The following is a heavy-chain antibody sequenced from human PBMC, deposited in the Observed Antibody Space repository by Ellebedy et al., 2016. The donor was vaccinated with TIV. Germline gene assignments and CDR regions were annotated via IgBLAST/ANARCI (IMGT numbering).Heavy chain of an antibody. Sequence: GESLKISCAASGFTFSSYSMHWVRQAPGKGLEWVSYISSSGGTIYYADSVKGRFTISRDNAKNSLYLQMNSLRDEDTAVYYCARYQSGSYDYWGQGTLVTVSS. CDR3: ARYQSGSYDY. D-gene: IGHD1-26*01. CDR2: ISSSGGTI. J-gene: IGHJ4*02. V-gene: IGHV3-48*02. CDR1: GFTFSSYS.